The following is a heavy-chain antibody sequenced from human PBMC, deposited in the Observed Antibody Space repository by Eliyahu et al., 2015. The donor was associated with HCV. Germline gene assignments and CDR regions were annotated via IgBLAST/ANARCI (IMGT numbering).Heavy chain of an antibody. V-gene: IGHV3-23*01. CDR2: ISGSGGST. Sequence: EVQLXESGGGLVQPGGSLRLSCAASGFTFSSYAMXWVRQAPGKGLEWVSAISGSGGSTYYADSVKGRFTISRDNSKNTLYLQMNSLRAEDTAVYYCAKAPYYYDSSGPFDYWGQGTLVTVSS. CDR3: AKAPYYYDSSGPFDY. D-gene: IGHD3-22*01. J-gene: IGHJ4*02. CDR1: GFTFSSYA.